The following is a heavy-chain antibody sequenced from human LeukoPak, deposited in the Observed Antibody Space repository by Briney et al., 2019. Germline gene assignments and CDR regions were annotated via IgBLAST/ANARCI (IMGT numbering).Heavy chain of an antibody. Sequence: PSETLSLTCAVYGESFDSYWSWIRQPPGQGLEWIGEVYHSGTTNYNPSLKNRVTLSVDTSKNQFSLKLTSVTAADTAVYYCARGAYCTSINCYGFDYWGQGTRVTASS. J-gene: IGHJ4*02. CDR2: VYHSGTT. D-gene: IGHD2-2*01. CDR3: ARGAYCTSINCYGFDY. V-gene: IGHV4-34*01. CDR1: GESFDSY.